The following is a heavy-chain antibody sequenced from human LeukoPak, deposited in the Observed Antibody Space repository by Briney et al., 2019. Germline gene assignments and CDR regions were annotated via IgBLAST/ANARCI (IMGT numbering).Heavy chain of an antibody. CDR1: GFTFSSYG. V-gene: IGHV3-33*06. CDR3: AKDLEPLFDY. CDR2: IWYDGSNK. Sequence: GGSLRLSCAASGFTFSSYGMHWVRQAPGKGLEWVAVIWYDGSNKYYADPVKGRFTISRDNSKNTLYLQMNSLRAEDTAVYYCAKDLEPLFDYWGQGTLVTVSS. D-gene: IGHD1-14*01. J-gene: IGHJ4*02.